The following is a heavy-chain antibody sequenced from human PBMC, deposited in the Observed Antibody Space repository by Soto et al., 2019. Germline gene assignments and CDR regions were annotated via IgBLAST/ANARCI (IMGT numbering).Heavy chain of an antibody. V-gene: IGHV3-11*05. CDR3: ARRNGDV. D-gene: IGHD2-8*01. CDR1: GFTFSDYH. J-gene: IGHJ6*02. CDR2: IHTYSSHT. Sequence: QVQLVESGGGLVKPGGSLRLSCAASGFTFSDYHMSWIRQDPGKGLEWVSHIHTYSSHTTYADSVKGRFNISIDDAQNSLYLQMNSLRVEDTAGYYCARRNGDVCGQGTTVTVSS.